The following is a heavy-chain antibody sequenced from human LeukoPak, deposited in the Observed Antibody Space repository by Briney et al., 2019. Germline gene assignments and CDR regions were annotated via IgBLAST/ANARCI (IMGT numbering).Heavy chain of an antibody. D-gene: IGHD2-8*01. J-gene: IGHJ4*02. Sequence: ASVKVSCKASGYTFTGYYMHWVRQAPGQGREWMGWINPNSGGTNYAQKFQGRVTMTRDTSISTAYMELSSLRSEDTAVYYCTRGRPVLSHFDYWGQGTLVTVSS. CDR2: INPNSGGT. CDR3: TRGRPVLSHFDY. V-gene: IGHV1-2*02. CDR1: GYTFTGYY.